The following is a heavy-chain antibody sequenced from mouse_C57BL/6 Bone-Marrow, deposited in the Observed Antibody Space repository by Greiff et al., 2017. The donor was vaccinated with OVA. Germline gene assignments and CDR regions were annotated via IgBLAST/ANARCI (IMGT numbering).Heavy chain of an antibody. D-gene: IGHD4-1*01. Sequence: EVQLVESGGDLVKPGGSLKLSCAASGFTFSSYGMSWVRQTPDKRLEWVATISSGGSYTYYPDSVKGRFTISRDNAKNTLYLQMSSLKSEDTAMYYCARANWDLGDYWGQGTTLTVSS. CDR3: ARANWDLGDY. CDR2: ISSGGSYT. CDR1: GFTFSSYG. V-gene: IGHV5-6*01. J-gene: IGHJ2*01.